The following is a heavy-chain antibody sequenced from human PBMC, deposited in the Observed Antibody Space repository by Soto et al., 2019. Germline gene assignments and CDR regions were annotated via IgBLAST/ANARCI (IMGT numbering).Heavy chain of an antibody. CDR1: GYTFTSYA. Sequence: ASVKVSCKASGYTFTSYAIRWVRQAPGRGLEWMGWISPFNGNANYAQKLQGRVTITADTSTSTAYMELSSLRSEDTAVYYCARLLGNPFAFDIWGQGTMVTVSS. J-gene: IGHJ3*02. V-gene: IGHV1-18*01. CDR2: ISPFNGNA. CDR3: ARLLGNPFAFDI.